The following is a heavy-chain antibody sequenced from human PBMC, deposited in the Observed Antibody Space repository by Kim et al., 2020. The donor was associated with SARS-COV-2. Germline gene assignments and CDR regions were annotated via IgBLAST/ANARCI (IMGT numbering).Heavy chain of an antibody. Sequence: YNPSLKSRVTISIDTSKNHFSLRLFSVTAADTAVYYCAGGLRSGWVYFDYWGQGALVSVSS. D-gene: IGHD6-19*01. J-gene: IGHJ4*02. CDR3: AGGLRSGWVYFDY. V-gene: IGHV4-34*01.